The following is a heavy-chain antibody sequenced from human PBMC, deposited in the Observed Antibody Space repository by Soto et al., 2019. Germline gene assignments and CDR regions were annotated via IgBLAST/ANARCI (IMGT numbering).Heavy chain of an antibody. J-gene: IGHJ4*02. CDR2: VNPIVGMS. D-gene: IGHD3-10*01. CDR3: ATSYGSGSTHFDS. Sequence: QVQLVQSGAEVKKPGSSVTVSCTASVGTFNSYTINWVRQAPGQRLEWVGRVNPIVGMSSSASKFQGRVTXTXDXXPSKAYMDLTGRKSEDTAVYYCATSYGSGSTHFDSWGQGTLVTVSS. V-gene: IGHV1-69*02. CDR1: VGTFNSYT.